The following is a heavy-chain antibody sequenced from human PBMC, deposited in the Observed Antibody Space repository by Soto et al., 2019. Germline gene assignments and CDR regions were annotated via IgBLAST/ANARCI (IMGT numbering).Heavy chain of an antibody. CDR2: ISSSGSTI. CDR1: GFTFSSYE. J-gene: IGHJ6*02. CDR3: AREGRTTKETYYYYGMDV. D-gene: IGHD4-17*01. Sequence: GGSLRLSCAASGFTFSSYEMNWVRQAPGKGLEWVSYISSSGSTIYYADSVKGRFTISRDNAKNPLYLQMNSLRAEDTAVYYCAREGRTTKETYYYYGMDVWGQGTTVTVSS. V-gene: IGHV3-48*03.